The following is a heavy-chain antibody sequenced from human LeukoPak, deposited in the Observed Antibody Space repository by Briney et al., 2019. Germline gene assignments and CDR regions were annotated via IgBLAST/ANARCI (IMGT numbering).Heavy chain of an antibody. J-gene: IGHJ4*02. Sequence: GGSLRLSCTASGFTFSSYAMSWVRQAPGKGLEWVSVISGSGSTYYADSVKGRFTISRDKSKNTLSLQTNSLRAEDTGVYYCAKGSGDSYYSAVDYWGQGTLVTVSS. CDR3: AKGSGDSYYSAVDY. V-gene: IGHV3-23*01. CDR2: ISGSGST. D-gene: IGHD2-15*01. CDR1: GFTFSSYA.